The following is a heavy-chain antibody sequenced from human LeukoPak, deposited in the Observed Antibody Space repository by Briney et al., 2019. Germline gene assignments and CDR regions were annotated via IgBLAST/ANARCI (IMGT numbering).Heavy chain of an antibody. CDR2: INLNSGGT. V-gene: IGHV1-2*02. D-gene: IGHD2-2*01. J-gene: IGHJ4*02. Sequence: GASVKVSCKASGYTFTGYYMHWVRQAPGQGLEWMGWINLNSGGTNFAQKFQGRVTMTRDTSISTAYMELSRLRSDDTAVYYCARVCSSGCLDYWGQGTLVTVSS. CDR3: ARVCSSGCLDY. CDR1: GYTFTGYY.